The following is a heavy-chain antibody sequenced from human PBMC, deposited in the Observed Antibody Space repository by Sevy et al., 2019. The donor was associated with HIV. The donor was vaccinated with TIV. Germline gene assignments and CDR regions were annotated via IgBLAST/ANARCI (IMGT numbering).Heavy chain of an antibody. CDR3: ARDNFGYGNYFDY. Sequence: SETLSLTCTVSGGSVSSGNYYWSWIRQPPGKGLEWIGYTYYSGSTNYNPPLESRVTLSIDTSKNQFPLNLRSVTAADTAVYYCARDNFGYGNYFDYWGQGTLVTVSS. CDR2: TYYSGST. D-gene: IGHD5-18*01. V-gene: IGHV4-61*01. CDR1: GGSVSSGNYY. J-gene: IGHJ4*02.